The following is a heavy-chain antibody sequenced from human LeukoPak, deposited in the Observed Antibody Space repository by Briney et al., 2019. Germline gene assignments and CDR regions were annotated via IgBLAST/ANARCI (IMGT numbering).Heavy chain of an antibody. CDR2: ISAYNGNT. Sequence: ASVKVSCKASGYTFTNYYIHWVRQAPGQGLEWMGWISAYNGNTNYAQKLQGRVTMTTDTSTSTAYMELRSLRSDDTAVYYCARDLDSPYYYDSSGYYRGFDPWGQGTLVTVSS. D-gene: IGHD3-22*01. J-gene: IGHJ5*02. V-gene: IGHV1-18*04. CDR1: GYTFTNYY. CDR3: ARDLDSPYYYDSSGYYRGFDP.